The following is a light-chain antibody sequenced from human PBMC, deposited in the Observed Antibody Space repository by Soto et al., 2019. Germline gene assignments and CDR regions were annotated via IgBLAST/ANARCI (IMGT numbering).Light chain of an antibody. CDR3: QSYDSSLSAYV. CDR2: GNS. CDR1: SSNIGAGYD. Sequence: QSVLTQPPSVSGAPGQRVTISCTGSSSNIGAGYDVHWYQQLPGTAPKLLIYGNSNRPSGVPDRFSGSKSGTSPSLVITGLQAEDEADYYCQSYDSSLSAYVFGIGTKLTVL. V-gene: IGLV1-40*01. J-gene: IGLJ1*01.